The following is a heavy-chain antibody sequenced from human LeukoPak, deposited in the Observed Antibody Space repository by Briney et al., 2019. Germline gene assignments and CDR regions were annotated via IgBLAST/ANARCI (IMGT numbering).Heavy chain of an antibody. CDR1: GFTSGDYA. D-gene: IGHD3-16*01. CDR3: TRDLFGGVPRGYFQH. J-gene: IGHJ1*01. V-gene: IGHV3-49*04. CDR2: IRIGPYGGTT. Sequence: PLRSPRLSRTASGFTSGDYAMSWGRQAPGRGLAWVGFIRIGPYGGTTEYAASVKGRFTISRDESKSIAYLQMNRLKTEDTAVYYCTRDLFGGVPRGYFQHWGQGTLVTVSS.